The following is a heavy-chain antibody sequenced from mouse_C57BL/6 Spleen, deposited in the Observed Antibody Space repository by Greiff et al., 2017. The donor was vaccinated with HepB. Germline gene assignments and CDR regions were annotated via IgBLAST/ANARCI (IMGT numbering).Heavy chain of an antibody. CDR3: AREGSWYFDV. V-gene: IGHV1-59*01. CDR1: GYTFTSYW. CDR2: IDPSDSYT. Sequence: VQLQQPGAELVRPGTSVKLSCKASGYTFTSYWMHWVKQRPGQGLEWIGVIDPSDSYTNYNQKFKGKATLTVDTSSSTAYMQLSSLTSEDSAVYYCAREGSWYFDVWGTGTTVTVSS. J-gene: IGHJ1*03.